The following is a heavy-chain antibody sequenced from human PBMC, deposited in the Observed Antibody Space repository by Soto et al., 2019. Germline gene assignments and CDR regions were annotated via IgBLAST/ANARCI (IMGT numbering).Heavy chain of an antibody. CDR2: IYPGDSDT. Sequence: GESLKISCKGSGYSFIDYWIGWVRQVPGKGLEWMGVIYPGDSDTRYSPSFQGHVTISADKSISTAYLQWSSLKASDTAMYYCARHVGRGSGPIDYWGQGTLVTVAS. CDR1: GYSFIDYW. J-gene: IGHJ4*02. D-gene: IGHD6-19*01. V-gene: IGHV5-51*01. CDR3: ARHVGRGSGPIDY.